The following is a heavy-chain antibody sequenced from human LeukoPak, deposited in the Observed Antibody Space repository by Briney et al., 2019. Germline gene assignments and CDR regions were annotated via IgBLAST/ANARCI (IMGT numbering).Heavy chain of an antibody. Sequence: PGGSLRLSCAASGFTFSSYAMHWVRQAPGKGLEWVAVISYDGSNKYYADSVKGRFTISRDNSKNTLYLQMNSLRAEDTAVYYCARDRVAVATYHYYGMDVWGQGTTVTVSS. CDR2: ISYDGSNK. CDR3: ARDRVAVATYHYYGMDV. CDR1: GFTFSSYA. V-gene: IGHV3-30*04. J-gene: IGHJ6*02. D-gene: IGHD6-19*01.